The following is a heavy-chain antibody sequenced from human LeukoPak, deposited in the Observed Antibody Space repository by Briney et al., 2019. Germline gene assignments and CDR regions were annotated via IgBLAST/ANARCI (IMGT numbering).Heavy chain of an antibody. Sequence: PGGSLRLSCAASGFTFSSYSMSWVRQAPGKGLEWVSIISDSGANTYYADSVRGRFTISRDNSKNTPYLQLHSLSAEDPTVYYCGEGGGQVTWKFQNWGQGTLVTVSS. CDR2: ISDSGANT. CDR1: GFTFSSYS. CDR3: GEGGGQVTWKFQN. D-gene: IGHD1-1*01. V-gene: IGHV3-23*01. J-gene: IGHJ1*01.